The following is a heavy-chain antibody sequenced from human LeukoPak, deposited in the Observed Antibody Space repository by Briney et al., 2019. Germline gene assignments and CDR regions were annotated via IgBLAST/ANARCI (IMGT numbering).Heavy chain of an antibody. J-gene: IGHJ3*02. CDR2: IYTSGST. V-gene: IGHV4-61*02. CDR1: GGSISSGSYY. CDR3: AREYSSSSGAFDI. D-gene: IGHD6-6*01. Sequence: SETLSLTCTVSGGSISSGSYYWSWIRQPAGKGLEWIGRIYTSGSTNYNPFLKSRVTISVDTSKNQFSLKLSSVTAADTAVYYCAREYSSSSGAFDIWGQGTMVTVSS.